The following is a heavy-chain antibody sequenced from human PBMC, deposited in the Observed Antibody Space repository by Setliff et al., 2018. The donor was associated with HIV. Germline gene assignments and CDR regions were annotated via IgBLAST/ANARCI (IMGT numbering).Heavy chain of an antibody. J-gene: IGHJ4*02. CDR1: GFTFNIYA. CDR3: ARASYYYDSSGWVDY. CDR2: ISGSGGAT. D-gene: IGHD3-22*01. V-gene: IGHV3-23*01. Sequence: PGGSLRLSCAASGFTFNIYAMSWVRQAPGKGLEWVSAISGSGGATYYADSVKGRFTISRDNAKNSLYLQMNSLRAKDTAVYYCARASYYYDSSGWVDYWGQGTLVTVSS.